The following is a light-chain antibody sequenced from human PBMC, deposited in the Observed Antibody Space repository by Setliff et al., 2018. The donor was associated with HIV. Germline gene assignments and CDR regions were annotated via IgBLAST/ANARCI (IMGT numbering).Light chain of an antibody. Sequence: QSALTQPRSVSGSPGQSVTISCTGTSSDVGGYNYVFWYQHHPGKAPKLMIYDVNQRPPGVPDRFSGSKSGNTASLTISGLQAEDEADYYCSSYTSSFYVFGTGTKV. CDR2: DVN. J-gene: IGLJ1*01. CDR1: SSDVGGYNY. V-gene: IGLV2-11*01. CDR3: SSYTSSFYV.